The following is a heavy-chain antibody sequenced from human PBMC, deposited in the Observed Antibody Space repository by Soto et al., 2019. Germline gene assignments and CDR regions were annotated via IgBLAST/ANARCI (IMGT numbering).Heavy chain of an antibody. V-gene: IGHV1-18*01. CDR1: GYTFTSYG. CDR2: ISAYNGNT. CDR3: ASHIYYDSSVGP. J-gene: IGHJ5*02. D-gene: IGHD3-22*01. Sequence: QVQLVQSGAEVKKPGASVKVSCKTSGYTFTSYGFSWVRQAPGQGLEWMGWISAYNGNTNYAQKLQGRVTMATDTSTSTAYMELRSLRSDDTAVYYCASHIYYDSSVGPWGQGTLVTVSS.